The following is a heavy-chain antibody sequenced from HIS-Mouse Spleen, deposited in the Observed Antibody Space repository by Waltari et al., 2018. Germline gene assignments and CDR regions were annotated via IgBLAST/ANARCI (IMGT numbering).Heavy chain of an antibody. CDR2: MNPNSGNT. V-gene: IGHV1-8*01. CDR3: ARVYYDFWSGYYY. D-gene: IGHD3-3*01. J-gene: IGHJ4*02. CDR1: GYPFTSYA. Sequence: QVQLVQSGAEVKKPGALVKVSCKASGYPFTSYAINWVPQATGQGLEWMGWMNPNSGNTGYAQKFQGRVTMTRNTSISTAYMELSSLRSEDTAVYYCARVYYDFWSGYYYWGQGTLVTVSS.